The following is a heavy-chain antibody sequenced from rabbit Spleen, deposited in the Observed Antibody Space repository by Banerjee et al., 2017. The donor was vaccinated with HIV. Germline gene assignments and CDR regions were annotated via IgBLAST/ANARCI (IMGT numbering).Heavy chain of an antibody. J-gene: IGHJ6*01. CDR2: AYAGSSGST. V-gene: IGHV1S45*01. CDR3: ARDAGTSFSTYGMDL. CDR1: GIDFTNYY. D-gene: IGHD8-1*01. Sequence: QEQLTETGGGLVQPGGSLTLSCKASGIDFTNYYISWVRQAPGKGLEWVACAYAGSSGSTYSATWAKGRFTISKSSSTTVTLQMTGLTAADTATYFCARDAGTSFSTYGMDLWGPGTLVTVS.